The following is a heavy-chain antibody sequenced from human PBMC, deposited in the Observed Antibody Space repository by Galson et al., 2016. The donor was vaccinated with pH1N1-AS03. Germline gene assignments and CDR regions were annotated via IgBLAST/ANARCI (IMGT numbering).Heavy chain of an antibody. Sequence: SLRLSCAASGFAFSTWWMLWVRQAPGKGLEWVSRIDTNGGSIVYADSVKGRFTISRDNAKNTLYLQMSGLTAEDTAIYYGGRHMGGSWYGSPDYWGQGALVTVSS. CDR1: GFAFSTWW. CDR3: GRHMGGSWYGSPDY. D-gene: IGHD6-13*01. CDR2: IDTNGGSI. V-gene: IGHV3-74*01. J-gene: IGHJ4*02.